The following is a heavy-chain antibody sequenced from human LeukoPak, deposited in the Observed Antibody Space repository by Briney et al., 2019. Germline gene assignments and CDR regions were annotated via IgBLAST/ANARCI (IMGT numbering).Heavy chain of an antibody. CDR1: GGTFSSYA. Sequence: GASVKVSCKASGGTFSSYAISWVRQAPGQGLEWMGGIIPIFGTANYAQKFQGRVTITADESTSTAYMELSSLRSEDTAVYCCARGGHPYSSWSGIAYWGQGTLVTVSS. D-gene: IGHD6-6*01. CDR3: ARGGHPYSSWSGIAY. V-gene: IGHV1-69*13. J-gene: IGHJ4*02. CDR2: IIPIFGTA.